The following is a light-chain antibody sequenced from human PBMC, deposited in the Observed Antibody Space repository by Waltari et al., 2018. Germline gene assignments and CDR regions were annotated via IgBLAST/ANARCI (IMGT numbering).Light chain of an antibody. V-gene: IGKV3-20*01. CDR2: GAS. Sequence: CRASQSIRCRCVAWYQQKPGPAPRLLMYGASSRAPAIPDRFSGSGSGKDFTLPLRRLEPEDFAVVYCQQYEASSVNFGGGTKVEIK. CDR1: QSIRCRC. CDR3: QQYEASSVN. J-gene: IGKJ4*01.